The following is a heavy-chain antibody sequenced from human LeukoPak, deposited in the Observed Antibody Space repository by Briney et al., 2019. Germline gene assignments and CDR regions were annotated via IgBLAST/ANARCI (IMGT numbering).Heavy chain of an antibody. CDR1: GYTFTSYY. CDR3: AGSRQLVFNWFDP. J-gene: IGHJ5*02. CDR2: INPSGGST. Sequence: ASVKVSCKASGYTFTSYYMHWVRQAPGQGLERMGIINPSGGSTSYAQKFQGRVTMTRDTSTSTVYMELSSLRSEDTAVYYCAGSRQLVFNWFDPWGQGTLVTVSS. D-gene: IGHD6-13*01. V-gene: IGHV1-46*01.